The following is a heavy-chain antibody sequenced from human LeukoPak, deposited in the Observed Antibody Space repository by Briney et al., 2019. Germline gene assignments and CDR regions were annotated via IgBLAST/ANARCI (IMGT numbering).Heavy chain of an antibody. CDR2: MSGNKGNT. V-gene: IGHV1-18*01. CDR3: ARGIDFGVVSPTLDYHGMDV. J-gene: IGHJ6*02. Sequence: ASVKVSCKASGYRFTSYGIFWVRRAPGQGLEWRGWMSGNKGNTNYAHKIQARVTMTTATSTSTAYMELRNLRSDDTAVYYCARGIDFGVVSPTLDYHGMDVWGQGTTVTVSS. D-gene: IGHD3-3*01. CDR1: GYRFTSYG.